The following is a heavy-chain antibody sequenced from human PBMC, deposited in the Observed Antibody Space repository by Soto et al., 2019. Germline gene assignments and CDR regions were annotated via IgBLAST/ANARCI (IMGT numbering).Heavy chain of an antibody. CDR2: IYPGDSDT. D-gene: IGHD3-22*01. V-gene: IGHV5-51*01. Sequence: GESLKISCKGSGYSLTSYWIGWVRQMPGKGLEWMGIIYPGDSDTRYSPSFQGQVTISADKSISTAYLQWSSLKASDTAMYYCARPYYDSSGYYYYYGMDVWGQGTTVTVSS. J-gene: IGHJ6*02. CDR3: ARPYYDSSGYYYYYGMDV. CDR1: GYSLTSYW.